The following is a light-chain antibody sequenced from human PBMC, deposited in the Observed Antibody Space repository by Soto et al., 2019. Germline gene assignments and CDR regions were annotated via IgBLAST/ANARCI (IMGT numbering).Light chain of an antibody. J-gene: IGKJ4*01. CDR2: AAS. Sequence: IQMTQSPSSLSASVGERVTITCPASQSISSYLNWYQQKPGKAPKLLIYAASSLQSGVPSRFSGSGSGTDFTLTISSLQPEDFATYYCHQLNNYPLTVGGGTKVDIK. V-gene: IGKV1-39*01. CDR3: HQLNNYPLT. CDR1: QSISSY.